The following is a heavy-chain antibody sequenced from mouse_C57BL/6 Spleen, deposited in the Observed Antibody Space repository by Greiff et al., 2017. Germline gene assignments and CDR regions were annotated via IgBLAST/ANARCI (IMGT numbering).Heavy chain of an antibody. V-gene: IGHV1-15*01. CDR1: GYTFTDYE. CDR3: TRLCGAAY. CDR2: IDPETGGT. Sequence: QVQLKESGAELVRPGASVTLSCKASGYTFTDYEMHWVKQTPVHGLEWIGAIDPETGGTAYNQKFKGKAILTADKSSSTAYMELRSLTSEDSAVYYCTRLCGAAYWGQGTLVTVSA. J-gene: IGHJ3*01.